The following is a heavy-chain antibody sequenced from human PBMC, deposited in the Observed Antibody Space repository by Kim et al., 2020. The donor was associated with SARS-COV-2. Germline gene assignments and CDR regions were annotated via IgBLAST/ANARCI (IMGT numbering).Heavy chain of an antibody. D-gene: IGHD6-13*01. CDR3: AREGSYSSSWPLDY. Sequence: NPSLKSLVTISVEQSTNQFSLKLSSVTAADTAVYYCAREGSYSSSWPLDYWGQGTLVTVSS. V-gene: IGHV4-4*02. J-gene: IGHJ4*02.